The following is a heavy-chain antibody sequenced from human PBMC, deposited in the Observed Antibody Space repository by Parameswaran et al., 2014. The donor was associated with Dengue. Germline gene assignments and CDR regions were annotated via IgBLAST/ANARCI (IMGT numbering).Heavy chain of an antibody. Sequence: SWVRQAPGQGLEWMGSIIPVFGTPNYAQRFQGRVTITADESTKTTYLELSSLRYEDTAMYFCAKDWSASNWAVFDYWGQGTLVTVSS. CDR3: AKDWSASNWAVFDY. V-gene: IGHV1-69*15. J-gene: IGHJ4*02. CDR2: IIPVFGTP. D-gene: IGHD7-27*01.